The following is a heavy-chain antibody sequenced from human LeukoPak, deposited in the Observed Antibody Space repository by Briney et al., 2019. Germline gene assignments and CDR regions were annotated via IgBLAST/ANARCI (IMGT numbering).Heavy chain of an antibody. Sequence: GGSLRLSCAASGFTFSSYGMHWVRQAPGKGLEGVAVISYDGSNKYYADSVKGRFTISRDNSKNTLYLQMNSLRAEDTAVYYCAKGSLLVRGVIQGGVDYWGQGTLVTVSS. CDR1: GFTFSSYG. CDR3: AKGSLLVRGVIQGGVDY. J-gene: IGHJ4*02. D-gene: IGHD3-10*01. V-gene: IGHV3-30*18. CDR2: ISYDGSNK.